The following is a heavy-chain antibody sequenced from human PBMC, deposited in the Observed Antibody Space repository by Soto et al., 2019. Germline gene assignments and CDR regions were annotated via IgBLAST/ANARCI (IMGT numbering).Heavy chain of an antibody. J-gene: IGHJ4*02. CDR2: ISYDGSYT. D-gene: IGHD1-26*01. CDR1: GFSFSGFA. Sequence: QVQLVESGGGAVQPGRSLRVSCVASGFSFSGFAMHWVRQAPGKGLEPVAVISYDGSYTHHSDSVKGRLTISRDNSKNTFYLQMNSLRTEDTAVYYCAKDQGVGGTLGLFHYWGQGILVTVSS. V-gene: IGHV3-30*18. CDR3: AKDQGVGGTLGLFHY.